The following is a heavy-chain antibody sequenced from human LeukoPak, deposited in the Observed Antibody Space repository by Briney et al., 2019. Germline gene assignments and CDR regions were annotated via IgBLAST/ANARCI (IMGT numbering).Heavy chain of an antibody. V-gene: IGHV4-59*01. Sequence: SETLSLTCTVSGGSISSYYWSWIRQPPGKGLEWIGYIYYSGSTNYNPSLKSRVTISVDTSKNQFSLKLSSVTAADTAVYYCAREYSGYEGNWFDPWGQGTLVAVSS. CDR3: AREYSGYEGNWFDP. J-gene: IGHJ5*02. CDR2: IYYSGST. D-gene: IGHD5-12*01. CDR1: GGSISSYY.